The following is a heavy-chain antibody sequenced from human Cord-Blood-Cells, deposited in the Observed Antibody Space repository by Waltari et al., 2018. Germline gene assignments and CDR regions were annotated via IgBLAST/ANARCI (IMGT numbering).Heavy chain of an antibody. CDR3: ARGVLVRYFDWLLYRWFDP. CDR2: INHSGST. D-gene: IGHD3-9*01. V-gene: IGHV4-34*01. J-gene: IGHJ5*02. Sequence: QVQLQQWGAGLLKPSETLSLTCAAYGGSFRGYYWSWTRQPPGTGLEWIGEINHSGSTNYNPSLKSRVPISVDTSKNQFSLKLSSATAADTAVYYCARGVLVRYFDWLLYRWFDPWGQGTLVTVSS. CDR1: GGSFRGYY.